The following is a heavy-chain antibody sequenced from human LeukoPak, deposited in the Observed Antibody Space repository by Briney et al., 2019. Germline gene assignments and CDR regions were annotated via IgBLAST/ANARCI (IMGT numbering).Heavy chain of an antibody. J-gene: IGHJ6*02. D-gene: IGHD2-2*01. CDR2: VYHSGDT. V-gene: IGHV4-59*11. Sequence: PSETLSLTCTVSGGSISSHFWSWIRQPPGKGLEWIGYVYHSGDTYYNPSLKSRVTISVDTSKNQFSLKLSSVTAADTAVYYCARDCSSTSCYLRGFGMDVWGQGTTVTVSS. CDR1: GGSISSHF. CDR3: ARDCSSTSCYLRGFGMDV.